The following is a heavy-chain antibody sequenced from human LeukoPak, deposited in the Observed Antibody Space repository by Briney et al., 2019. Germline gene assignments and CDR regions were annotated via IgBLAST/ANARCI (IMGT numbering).Heavy chain of an antibody. CDR2: SDGSGRLT. CDR1: GFTFKNFA. Sequence: GGSLRLSCAASGFTFKNFAMSWVRQAPGRGLEWVSSSDGSGRLTYYDDSVKGRFTISRDNSKDTLYLEMDSLRAEDSAVYYCARAFSQFVIGGAAYWGQGTQVTVSS. J-gene: IGHJ4*02. V-gene: IGHV3-23*01. D-gene: IGHD3-10*01. CDR3: ARAFSQFVIGGAAY.